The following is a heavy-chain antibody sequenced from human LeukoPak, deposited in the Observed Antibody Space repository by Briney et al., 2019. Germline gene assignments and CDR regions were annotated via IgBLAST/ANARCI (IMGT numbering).Heavy chain of an antibody. D-gene: IGHD3-9*01. Sequence: ASVTVSCKASGYTFTVYYMHWVRQAPGQGLEWMGWINPNSGGTNYAQKFQGRVTMTRDTSISTAYMELSRLRSDDTAVYYCAREWVRDILTGYGFDYWGQGTLVTVSS. J-gene: IGHJ4*02. CDR1: GYTFTVYY. CDR2: INPNSGGT. V-gene: IGHV1-2*02. CDR3: AREWVRDILTGYGFDY.